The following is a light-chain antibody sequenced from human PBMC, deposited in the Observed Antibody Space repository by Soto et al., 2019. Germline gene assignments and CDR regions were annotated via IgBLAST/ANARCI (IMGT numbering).Light chain of an antibody. J-gene: IGKJ1*01. CDR3: QQFGSSWWT. CDR1: QSIGSSY. Sequence: ENVLTQSPGTLSLSPGERATLSCRASQSIGSSYVAWYQQKPGHAPRLIMYGTSSRATGIPDRFSGSGSGTDFTLTISSLEPEDFAVYYCQQFGSSWWTFGQGTKVEIK. V-gene: IGKV3-20*01. CDR2: GTS.